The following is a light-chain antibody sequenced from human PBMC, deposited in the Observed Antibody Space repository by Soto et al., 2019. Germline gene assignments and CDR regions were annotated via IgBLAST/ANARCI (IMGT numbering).Light chain of an antibody. CDR1: QRVSSSD. Sequence: EVVLTQSPGTLSLSPGERATLSCRASQRVSSSDLAWYQQKPGQAPRLLISGASNRATGTPDRFSGSGSGTDFTLTITSLEPEDFAVFYCHQYGISPPTFGQGTKVEI. J-gene: IGKJ1*01. V-gene: IGKV3-20*01. CDR3: HQYGISPPT. CDR2: GAS.